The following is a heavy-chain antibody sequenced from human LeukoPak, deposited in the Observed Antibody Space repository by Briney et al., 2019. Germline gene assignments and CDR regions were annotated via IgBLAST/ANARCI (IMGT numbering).Heavy chain of an antibody. CDR3: AKGSKSSGWNFDY. D-gene: IGHD6-19*01. CDR1: GFTLSSYA. V-gene: IGHV3-23*01. CDR2: ISGSSGST. Sequence: GGSLRLSCAASGFTLSSYAMSWVRQAPGKGLEWVSAISGSSGSTYYADSVKSRFTISRDISKNTLYLQMNSLRAEDTAVYFCAKGSKSSGWNFDYWGQGSLVTVSS. J-gene: IGHJ4*02.